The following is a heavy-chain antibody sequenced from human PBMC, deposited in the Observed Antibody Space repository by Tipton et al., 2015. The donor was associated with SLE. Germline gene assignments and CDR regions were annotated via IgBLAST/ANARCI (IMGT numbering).Heavy chain of an antibody. CDR1: GGSISSYY. CDR2: IYTSGST. V-gene: IGHV4-4*08. J-gene: IGHJ4*02. D-gene: IGHD3-22*01. Sequence: TLSLTCTVSGGSISSYYWSWIRQPPGKGLEWIGYIYTSGSTNYNPSLKSRVTISVDTSKNQFSLKLSSVTAADTAVYYCTSYYYDSSLDYWGQGTLVTVSS. CDR3: TSYYYDSSLDY.